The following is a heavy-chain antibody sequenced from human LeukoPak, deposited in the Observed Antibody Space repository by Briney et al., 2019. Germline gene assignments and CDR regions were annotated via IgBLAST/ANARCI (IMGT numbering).Heavy chain of an antibody. J-gene: IGHJ3*02. Sequence: GGSLRLSCAASGFTFSSYWIHWVHQAPGKGLVWVSRINSDGSSTTYADSVKGRFTISRDNAKNTLYLQMNSLRGEDTAVYYCASPSATVTQAFDIWGQGTMVTVSS. CDR1: GFTFSSYW. V-gene: IGHV3-74*01. CDR2: INSDGSST. CDR3: ASPSATVTQAFDI. D-gene: IGHD4-17*01.